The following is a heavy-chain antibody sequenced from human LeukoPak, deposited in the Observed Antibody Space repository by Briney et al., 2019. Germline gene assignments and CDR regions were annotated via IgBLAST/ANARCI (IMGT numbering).Heavy chain of an antibody. Sequence: PGGSLRLSCAASGFTFDNYAMHWVRQAPGKGLEWVSGISWNSGSIGYADSVKGRFTISRDYAKNSLYLQMNSLRAEDTAVYYCASELAAAGSYWGQGTLVTVSS. J-gene: IGHJ4*02. CDR2: ISWNSGSI. D-gene: IGHD6-13*01. CDR1: GFTFDNYA. CDR3: ASELAAAGSY. V-gene: IGHV3-9*01.